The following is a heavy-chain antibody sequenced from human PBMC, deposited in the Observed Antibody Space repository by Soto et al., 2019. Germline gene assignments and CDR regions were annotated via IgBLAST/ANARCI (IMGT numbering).Heavy chain of an antibody. CDR2: ISAHNGNT. D-gene: IGHD1-1*01. CDR3: ARGRYGDY. V-gene: IGHV1-18*01. J-gene: IGHJ4*02. Sequence: QVHLVQSGAEVKKPGASVKVSCKGSGYTFTSYGITWVRQAPGQGLEWMGWISAHNGNTDYAQKLQGRVTVTRDTSMSTAYMELRSLRSDDTAVYYCARGRYGDYWGQGALVTASS. CDR1: GYTFTSYG.